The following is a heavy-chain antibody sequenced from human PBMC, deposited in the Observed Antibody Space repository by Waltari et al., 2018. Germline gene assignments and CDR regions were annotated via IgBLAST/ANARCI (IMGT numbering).Heavy chain of an antibody. J-gene: IGHJ4*02. Sequence: QVQLVESGGGVVQPGRSLRLSCAASGFRFSTYGIHWVRQAPGKGLEWVGIISHDGSKTYYTDSVKGRFSFSRDNSRNTLYLQMNSLRPEDTAVYYCAKAGDSSGYYPEYWGQGTLVIVSS. V-gene: IGHV3-30*18. D-gene: IGHD3-22*01. CDR1: GFRFSTYG. CDR2: ISHDGSKT. CDR3: AKAGDSSGYYPEY.